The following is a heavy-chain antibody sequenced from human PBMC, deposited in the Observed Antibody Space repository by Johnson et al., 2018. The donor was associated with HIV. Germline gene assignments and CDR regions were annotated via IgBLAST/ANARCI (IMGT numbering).Heavy chain of an antibody. Sequence: QVQLVESGGGLVKPGGSLRLSCAASGFTFSDYYMSWIRQAPGKGLEWVSFISYSASSMFYAGFRQGRFTISRDNAKNSLYLQMNKLRAEDTAVYFCASQVRGLRLGVDAFDIWGQGTMVTVSS. D-gene: IGHD3-16*01. CDR1: GFTFSDYY. J-gene: IGHJ3*02. CDR2: ISYSASSM. V-gene: IGHV3-11*01. CDR3: ASQVRGLRLGVDAFDI.